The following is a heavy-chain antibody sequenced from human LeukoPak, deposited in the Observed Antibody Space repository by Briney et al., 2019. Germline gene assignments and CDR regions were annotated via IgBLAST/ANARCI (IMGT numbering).Heavy chain of an antibody. Sequence: TSSETLSLTCTVSGGSISSYYWSWIRQPPGKGLEWIGYIYYSGSTNYNPSLKSRVTISVDTSKNQFSLKLSSVNAADTAVYYCARDPGSSSWVPRYYYMDVWGKGTTVTVSS. CDR2: IYYSGST. CDR1: GGSISSYY. D-gene: IGHD6-13*01. CDR3: ARDPGSSSWVPRYYYMDV. J-gene: IGHJ6*03. V-gene: IGHV4-59*01.